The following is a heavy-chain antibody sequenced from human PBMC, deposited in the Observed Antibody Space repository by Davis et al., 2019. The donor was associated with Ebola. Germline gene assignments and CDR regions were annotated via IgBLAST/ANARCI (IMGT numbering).Heavy chain of an antibody. V-gene: IGHV1-2*04. CDR3: ARGGYCSGGSCYGDWFDP. Sequence: ASVKVSCKASGYTFTGYYMHWVRQAPGQGLEWMGWINPNSGGTNYAQKFQGWVTMTRDTSISTAYMELRRLRSDDTAVYYCARGGYCSGGSCYGDWFDPWGQGTLVTVSS. J-gene: IGHJ5*02. CDR2: INPNSGGT. CDR1: GYTFTGYY. D-gene: IGHD2-15*01.